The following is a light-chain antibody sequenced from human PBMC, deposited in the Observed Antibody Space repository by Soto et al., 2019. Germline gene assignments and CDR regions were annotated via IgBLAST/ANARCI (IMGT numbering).Light chain of an antibody. CDR2: AAS. CDR3: QQTFSTPST. Sequence: DIQMTQSPSSLSASVGDRVTITCRASQSISIYLNWYQQKPGTAPNLLIHAASSLQSGVPSRFSGSGSGTDFTLTISSLQPEDFATFYCQQTFSTPSTFGQGTKVEVK. J-gene: IGKJ1*01. CDR1: QSISIY. V-gene: IGKV1-39*01.